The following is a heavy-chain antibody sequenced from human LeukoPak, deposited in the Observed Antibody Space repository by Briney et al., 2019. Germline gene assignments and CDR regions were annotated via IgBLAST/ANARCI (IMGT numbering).Heavy chain of an antibody. Sequence: GGSLRLSCAASGFTFSSYNMNWVRQAPGKGLEWVSDISSSGSTIYFADSVKGRFTISRDNAKNSLYLQMNSLRDEDTAVYYCARLEYYYVSGNYYKLFDYWGQGTLVTVSS. J-gene: IGHJ4*02. V-gene: IGHV3-48*02. CDR2: ISSSGSTI. CDR1: GFTFSSYN. D-gene: IGHD3-10*01. CDR3: ARLEYYYVSGNYYKLFDY.